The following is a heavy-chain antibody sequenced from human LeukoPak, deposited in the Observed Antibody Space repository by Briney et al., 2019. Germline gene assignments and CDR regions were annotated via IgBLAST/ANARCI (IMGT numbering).Heavy chain of an antibody. J-gene: IGHJ5*02. Sequence: SETLSLTCTVSGGSISSYYWSWIRQPPGKGLEWIGYIYYSGSTNYNPSLKSRVTISVDTYKNQFSLKLSSVTAADTAVYYCARLYSSSWYRNFDPWGQGTLVTVSS. D-gene: IGHD6-13*01. V-gene: IGHV4-59*08. CDR2: IYYSGST. CDR3: ARLYSSSWYRNFDP. CDR1: GGSISSYY.